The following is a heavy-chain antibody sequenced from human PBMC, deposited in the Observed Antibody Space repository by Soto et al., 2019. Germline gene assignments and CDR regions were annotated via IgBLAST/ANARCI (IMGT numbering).Heavy chain of an antibody. Sequence: GGSLRLSCAASGFTFSSYAMSWVRQAPGKGLEWVSAISGSGGSTYYADSVKGRFTISRDNSKNTLYLQMNSLRAEDTAVYYCAKLQFPTTVTSPLDYWGQGTLVTVSS. D-gene: IGHD4-17*01. V-gene: IGHV3-23*01. CDR2: ISGSGGST. CDR3: AKLQFPTTVTSPLDY. J-gene: IGHJ4*02. CDR1: GFTFSSYA.